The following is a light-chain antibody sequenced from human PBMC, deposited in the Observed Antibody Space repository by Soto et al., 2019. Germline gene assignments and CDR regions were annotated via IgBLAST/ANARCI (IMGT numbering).Light chain of an antibody. Sequence: QPVLTQPPSVSGAPGQRVTISCTGSSSSIGAGYDVHWYQQLPGTAPKLLIYANTNRPSGVPGRFSGSKSGTSASLAITGLQAEDEADYYCQSYDSSLSGYVFGTGTKLTVL. V-gene: IGLV1-40*01. CDR1: SSSIGAGYD. J-gene: IGLJ1*01. CDR2: ANT. CDR3: QSYDSSLSGYV.